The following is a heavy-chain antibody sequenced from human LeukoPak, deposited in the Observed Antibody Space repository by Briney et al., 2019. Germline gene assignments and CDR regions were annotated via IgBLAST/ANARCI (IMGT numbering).Heavy chain of an antibody. V-gene: IGHV1-69*13. J-gene: IGHJ5*02. D-gene: IGHD3-22*01. Sequence: ASVEVSCKASGGTFSSYAISWVRQAPGQGLEWMAGIIPIFGTANYAQKFQGRVTITADESTSTAYMELSSLRSEDTAVYYCARDQNLYYYDSSGYNWFDPWGQGTLVTVSS. CDR2: IIPIFGTA. CDR3: ARDQNLYYYDSSGYNWFDP. CDR1: GGTFSSYA.